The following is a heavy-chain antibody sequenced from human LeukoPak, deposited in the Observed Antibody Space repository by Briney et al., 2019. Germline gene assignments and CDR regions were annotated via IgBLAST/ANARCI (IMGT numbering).Heavy chain of an antibody. CDR3: ARARRRWLQSGYFDY. J-gene: IGHJ4*02. Sequence: SETLSLTCTVSGGSISSHYWSWIRQPPGKGLEWIGYIYYSGSTNYNPSLKSRVTISVDTSKNQFSLKLSSVTAADTAVYYCARARRRWLQSGYFDYWGQGTLVTVSS. CDR2: IYYSGST. V-gene: IGHV4-59*11. CDR1: GGSISSHY. D-gene: IGHD5-24*01.